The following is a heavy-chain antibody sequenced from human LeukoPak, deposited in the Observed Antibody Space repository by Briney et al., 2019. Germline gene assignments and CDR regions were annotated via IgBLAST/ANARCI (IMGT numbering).Heavy chain of an antibody. CDR2: ISGSGGST. CDR3: AKDMGYSSSSGYYGMDV. J-gene: IGHJ6*02. Sequence: PGGSLRLSCAASGFTFSSYAMSWVRQAPGKGLEWVSAISGSGGSTYYADSVKGRFTISRDNAKNSLYLQMNSLRAEDTALYYCAKDMGYSSSSGYYGMDVWGQGTTVTVSS. D-gene: IGHD6-6*01. CDR1: GFTFSSYA. V-gene: IGHV3-23*01.